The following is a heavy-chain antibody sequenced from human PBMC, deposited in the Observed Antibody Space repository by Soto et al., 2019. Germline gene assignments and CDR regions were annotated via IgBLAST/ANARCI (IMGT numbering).Heavy chain of an antibody. Sequence: SETLSLTCAVYGGSFSGYYWSWIRQPPGKGLEWIGEINHSGSTNYNPSLKSRVTISVDTSKNQFSLKLSSVTAADTAVYYCARGEYSSSRYYYGMDVWGQGTTVTV. CDR2: INHSGST. J-gene: IGHJ6*02. D-gene: IGHD6-6*01. CDR1: GGSFSGYY. V-gene: IGHV4-34*01. CDR3: ARGEYSSSRYYYGMDV.